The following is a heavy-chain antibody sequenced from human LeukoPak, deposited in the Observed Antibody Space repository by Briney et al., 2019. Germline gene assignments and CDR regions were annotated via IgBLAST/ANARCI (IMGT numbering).Heavy chain of an antibody. V-gene: IGHV3-23*01. J-gene: IGHJ4*02. D-gene: IGHD2-15*01. CDR2: ISGSGGST. CDR1: GFTFSSYA. CDR3: AKDRGVVVASIDY. Sequence: GGSLRLSCAASGFTFSSYAMSWVRQAPGKGLEWVSAISGSGGSTYYADSVKGRFTISRDNSKNTLYLQMNSLRPEDTAVYYCAKDRGVVVASIDYWGQGTLVTVSS.